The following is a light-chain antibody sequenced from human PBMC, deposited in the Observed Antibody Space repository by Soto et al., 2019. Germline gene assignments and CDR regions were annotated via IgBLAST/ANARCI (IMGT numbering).Light chain of an antibody. CDR1: QSISIW. Sequence: DIHMTQSPSTLSASGGDRVTITCRASQSISIWLAWYQQKPGKAPNPLIYKTSSLETGVPSRFSGSGSGTEFTLTISSLQPDDLATYYCQHWNDYSWTFGQGTKVEVK. CDR3: QHWNDYSWT. J-gene: IGKJ1*01. CDR2: KTS. V-gene: IGKV1-5*03.